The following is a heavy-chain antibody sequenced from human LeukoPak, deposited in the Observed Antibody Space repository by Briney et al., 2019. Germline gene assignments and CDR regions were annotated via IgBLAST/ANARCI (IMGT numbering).Heavy chain of an antibody. Sequence: SETLSLTCTVSGGSISSYYWSWIRQPPGKGLEWIAQIYYSGNTNYNPSLKSRLTISIDTSKNQISLNLNSVTAADTALYYCARDLGHCSGGSCYPGWFDPWGQGTLVTVSS. CDR1: GGSISSYY. CDR3: ARDLGHCSGGSCYPGWFDP. V-gene: IGHV4-59*01. D-gene: IGHD2-15*01. J-gene: IGHJ5*02. CDR2: IYYSGNT.